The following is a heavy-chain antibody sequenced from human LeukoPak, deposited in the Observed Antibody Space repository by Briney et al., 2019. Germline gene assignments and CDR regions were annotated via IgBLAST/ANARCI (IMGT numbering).Heavy chain of an antibody. D-gene: IGHD2-2*01. CDR3: ARLGYCSSTSC. V-gene: IGHV4-34*01. CDR1: GGSFSGYY. J-gene: IGHJ4*02. CDR2: INHSGST. Sequence: ETLSLTCAVYGGSFSGYYWSWIRQPPGKGLEWIGEINHSGSTNYNPSLKSRVTISVDTSKNQFSLKLSSVTAADTAVYYCARLGYCSSTSCWGQGTLVTVSS.